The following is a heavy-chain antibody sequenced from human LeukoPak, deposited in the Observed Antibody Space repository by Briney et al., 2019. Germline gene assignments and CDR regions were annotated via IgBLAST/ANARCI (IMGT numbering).Heavy chain of an antibody. Sequence: ASVKVSCKVSGYTFIENYIDWVRQAPGQGLEWMGLINPHTGAANYSQKFQGRVTMTRDTSISTAYMHLTRLKFDDTAVYYCARGKSGYSPWGQGTPVTVSS. D-gene: IGHD3-3*01. CDR1: GYTFIENY. V-gene: IGHV1-2*02. CDR3: ARGKSGYSP. J-gene: IGHJ4*02. CDR2: INPHTGAA.